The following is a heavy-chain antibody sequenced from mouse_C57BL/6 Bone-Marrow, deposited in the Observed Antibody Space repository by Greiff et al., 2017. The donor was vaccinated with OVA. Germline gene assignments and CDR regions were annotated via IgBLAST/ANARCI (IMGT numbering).Heavy chain of an antibody. V-gene: IGHV14-4*01. CDR2: IDPENGDT. CDR3: TNTSIYYYGSSLYYAMDY. CDR1: GFNIKDDY. J-gene: IGHJ4*01. D-gene: IGHD1-1*01. Sequence: VQLQQSGAELVRPGASVKLSCTASGFNIKDDYMHWVKQRPEQGLEWIGWIDPENGDTEYASKFQGKATLTADTSSNTAYLQLSSLASEDTAVYYCTNTSIYYYGSSLYYAMDYWGQGTSVTVSS.